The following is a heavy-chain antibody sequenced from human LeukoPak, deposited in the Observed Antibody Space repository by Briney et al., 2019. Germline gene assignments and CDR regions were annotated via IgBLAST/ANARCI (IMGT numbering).Heavy chain of an antibody. CDR1: GFTFSSYG. J-gene: IGHJ5*02. D-gene: IGHD2-2*01. CDR3: ARDYLVVPAAMWWFDP. Sequence: GGSLRLSCAASGFTFSSYGMNWVRQAPGKGLEWVSSISSSGSSMFYADSVKGRFTISKDDAKNSLYLQMNSLRAEDTALYYCARDYLVVPAAMWWFDPRGQGTLVTVSS. CDR2: ISSSGSSM. V-gene: IGHV3-21*01.